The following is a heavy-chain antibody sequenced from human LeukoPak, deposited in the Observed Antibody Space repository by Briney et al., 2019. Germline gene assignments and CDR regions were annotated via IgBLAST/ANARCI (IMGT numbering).Heavy chain of an antibody. J-gene: IGHJ3*02. V-gene: IGHV4-39*01. CDR1: GGSISSYY. CDR3: ARREGYTYGYKAFDI. CDR2: ILYSGST. Sequence: SETLSLTCTVSGGSISSYYWGWIRQPPGKGLEWIGSILYSGSTYYNPSLKSRVTISVDTSKNQFSLKLSSVTAADTAVYYCARREGYTYGYKAFDIWGQGTMVTVSS. D-gene: IGHD5-18*01.